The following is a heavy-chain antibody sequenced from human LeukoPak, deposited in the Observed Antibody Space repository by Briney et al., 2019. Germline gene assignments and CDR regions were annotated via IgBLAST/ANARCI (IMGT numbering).Heavy chain of an antibody. CDR3: ARGLFLSGYLDAFDI. D-gene: IGHD3-22*01. J-gene: IGHJ3*02. V-gene: IGHV3-53*01. Sequence: GGSLTFYCAASGFTISSNYMSWRRQAPGQGLGGVSVTNSGGSTYYAESVNGRFTISRANSKNTLYLQMNSLRAKDTAVYYCARGLFLSGYLDAFDIWGQGTVVTVSS. CDR2: TNSGGST. CDR1: GFTISSNY.